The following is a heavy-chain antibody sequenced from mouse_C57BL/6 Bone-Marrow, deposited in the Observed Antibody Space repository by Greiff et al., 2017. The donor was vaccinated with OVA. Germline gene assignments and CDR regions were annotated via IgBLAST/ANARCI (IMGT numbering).Heavy chain of an antibody. D-gene: IGHD3-2*02. CDR1: GYTFTNYW. V-gene: IGHV1-63*01. J-gene: IGHJ2*01. CDR3: ARSAAQVTRYYFDY. Sequence: QVQLKESGAELVRPGTSVKMSCKASGYTFTNYWIGWAKQRPGHGLEWIGDIYPGGGYTNYNEKFKGKATLTADKSSSTAYMQFSSLTSEDSAIYYCARSAAQVTRYYFDYWGQGTTLTVSS. CDR2: IYPGGGYT.